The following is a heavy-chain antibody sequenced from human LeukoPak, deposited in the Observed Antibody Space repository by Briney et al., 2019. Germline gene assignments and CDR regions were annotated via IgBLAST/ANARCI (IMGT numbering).Heavy chain of an antibody. J-gene: IGHJ4*02. D-gene: IGHD4-17*01. CDR1: GGSISSTHW. CDR3: AGVPAFYYGDYWTSSNYFDY. Sequence: PSGTLSLTCAVSGGSISSTHWWSWVRQPPGKGLEWVGEIFQSGRTNYNPSLKSRVTISVDKSRNQFSLKLSSVTAADTAVYYCAGVPAFYYGDYWTSSNYFDYWGQGTLVTVSS. CDR2: IFQSGRT. V-gene: IGHV4-4*02.